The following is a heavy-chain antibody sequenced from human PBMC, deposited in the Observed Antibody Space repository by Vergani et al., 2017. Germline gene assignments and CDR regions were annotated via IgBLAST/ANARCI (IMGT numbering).Heavy chain of an antibody. J-gene: IGHJ4*02. V-gene: IGHV3-30*18. CDR3: AKIGRYQLLLYYFDY. Sequence: QVQLVESGGRVVQPGRSLRLSCAASGFTFSSYGMHWVRQAPGKGLEWVAVISYDGSNKYYADSVKGRFTISRDNSKNTLYLQMNSLRAEDTAVYYCAKIGRYQLLLYYFDYWGQGTLVTVSS. CDR2: ISYDGSNK. D-gene: IGHD2-2*01. CDR1: GFTFSSYG.